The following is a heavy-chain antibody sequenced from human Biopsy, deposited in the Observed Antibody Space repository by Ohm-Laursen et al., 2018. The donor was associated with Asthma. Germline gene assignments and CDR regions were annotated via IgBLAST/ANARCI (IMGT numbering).Heavy chain of an antibody. V-gene: IGHV1-69*01. Sequence: SSVRVSCKVPGGTFSNFAISWVRQAPGQGLEWLGGIMTVFGTTNYAQKFQGRVTITADESTSTAYMEVTSLRSEDTAIYYCARCQVGYSSGWSLLLKKIYYSGMDVWGQGTAVTVSS. CDR3: ARCQVGYSSGWSLLLKKIYYSGMDV. J-gene: IGHJ6*02. D-gene: IGHD6-19*01. CDR1: GGTFSNFA. CDR2: IMTVFGTT.